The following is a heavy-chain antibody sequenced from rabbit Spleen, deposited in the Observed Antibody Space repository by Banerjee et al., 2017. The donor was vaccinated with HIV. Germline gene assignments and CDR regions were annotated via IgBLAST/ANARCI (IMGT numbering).Heavy chain of an antibody. CDR3: ARKKSYYNAAWSGYFDL. CDR1: GFSFSDNYW. J-gene: IGHJ4*01. Sequence: QEQLEESGGDLVKPEVSLTLTCTASGFSFSDNYWMCWVRQAPGKGLEWIACIYAGSKATTYYAARAKGRFTISKTSSIMVTLQMTSLTAADTATYFCARKKSYYNAAWSGYFDLWGPGTLVTVS. D-gene: IGHD4-1*01. V-gene: IGHV1S45*01. CDR2: IYAGSKATT.